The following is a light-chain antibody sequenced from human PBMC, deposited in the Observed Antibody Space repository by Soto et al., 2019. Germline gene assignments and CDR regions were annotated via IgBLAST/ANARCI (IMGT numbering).Light chain of an antibody. V-gene: IGKV3-15*01. CDR1: QSISSN. CDR3: QQYNKWPPTWT. Sequence: EIVLTQSPGTLSVSPGERANLSCRASQSISSNLAWYQQKPGQAPRLLIYAASSRATGVPARFSGSGSATEFTLNISSLQSEDFAVYYCQQYNKWPPTWTFGQGTKVDIK. CDR2: AAS. J-gene: IGKJ1*01.